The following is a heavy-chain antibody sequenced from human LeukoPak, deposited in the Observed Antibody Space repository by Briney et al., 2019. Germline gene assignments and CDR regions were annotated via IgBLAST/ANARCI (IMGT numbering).Heavy chain of an antibody. CDR2: ISAYNGNT. V-gene: IGHV1-18*01. CDR1: GYTFTNYG. J-gene: IGHJ6*02. Sequence: ASVKVSCKASGYTFTNYGFSWVRQAPGQGLEWMGWISAYNGNTNYAQKFQGRVTMTTDTSTSTVYMELRSLRSDDTAVYYCARDFMPKITMVRGVSYYGMDVWGQGTTVTVSS. D-gene: IGHD3-10*01. CDR3: ARDFMPKITMVRGVSYYGMDV.